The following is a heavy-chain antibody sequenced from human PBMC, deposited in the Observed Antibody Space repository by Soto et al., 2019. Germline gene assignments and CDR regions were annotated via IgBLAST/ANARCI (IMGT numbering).Heavy chain of an antibody. CDR2: ISSSSSYI. CDR3: ARSYSSSWYGDAFAL. V-gene: IGHV3-21*01. D-gene: IGHD6-13*01. J-gene: IGHJ3*01. Sequence: EVKLVESGGGLVKPGGSLRLSCAASGFTFSSYSMNWVRQAPGKGLEWVSSISSSSSYIYYADSVKGRFTISRDDAKNSLYLQMNSLRAEDTAVYYCARSYSSSWYGDAFALWGQGTMVTVSS. CDR1: GFTFSSYS.